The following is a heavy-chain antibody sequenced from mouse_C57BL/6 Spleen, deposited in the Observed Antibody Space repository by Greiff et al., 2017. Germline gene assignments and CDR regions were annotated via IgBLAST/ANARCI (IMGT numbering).Heavy chain of an antibody. CDR1: GYAFSSSW. CDR2: IYPGDGDT. Sequence: VKLQESGPELVKPGASVKISCKASGYAFSSSWMNWVKQRPGKGLEWIGRIYPGDGDTNYNGKFKGKATLTADKSSSTAYMQLSSLTSEDSAVYFCASLRRGFAYWGQGTLVTVSA. V-gene: IGHV1-82*01. CDR3: ASLRRGFAY. D-gene: IGHD2-12*01. J-gene: IGHJ3*01.